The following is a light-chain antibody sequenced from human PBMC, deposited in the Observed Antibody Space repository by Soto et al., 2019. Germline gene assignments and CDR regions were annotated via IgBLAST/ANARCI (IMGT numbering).Light chain of an antibody. V-gene: IGKV3-11*01. CDR1: QSVSSY. CDR2: DAS. Sequence: EIVLTQSPATLSLSPGERATLSCRASQSVSSYLAWYQQKPGQAPRLLISDASNRATGIPARFSGSGSGTDFTLTISSLEPKDFAVYYCHQYGTVPWTFGRGTKVEIK. CDR3: HQYGTVPWT. J-gene: IGKJ1*01.